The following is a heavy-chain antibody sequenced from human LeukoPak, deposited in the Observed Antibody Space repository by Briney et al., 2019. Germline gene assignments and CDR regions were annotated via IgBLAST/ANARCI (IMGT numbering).Heavy chain of an antibody. CDR1: GYTFTGYY. D-gene: IGHD3-22*01. Sequence: GASVKVSCKASGYTFTGYYMHWVRQAPGQGLEWMGWINPNSGDTNYAQKFQGRVTMTRDTSINTAYMELSRLRSDDTAVYYCARDRHRRHYYDSSLHPPLDYWGQGTLVTVSS. CDR2: INPNSGDT. CDR3: ARDRHRRHYYDSSLHPPLDY. J-gene: IGHJ4*02. V-gene: IGHV1-2*02.